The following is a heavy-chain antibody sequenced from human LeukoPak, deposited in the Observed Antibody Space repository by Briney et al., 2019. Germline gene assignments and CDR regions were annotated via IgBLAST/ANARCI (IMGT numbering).Heavy chain of an antibody. CDR1: GFTFSSYG. D-gene: IGHD3-10*01. V-gene: IGHV3-23*01. Sequence: GGSLRLSCAASGFTFSSYGMSWVRQAPGKGLEWVSAISGSGGSTYYADSVKGRFTISRDNSKNTLYLQMNSLRAEDTAVYYCAKVGSWFGELSGYFDYWGQGTLVTVSS. CDR3: AKVGSWFGELSGYFDY. CDR2: ISGSGGST. J-gene: IGHJ4*02.